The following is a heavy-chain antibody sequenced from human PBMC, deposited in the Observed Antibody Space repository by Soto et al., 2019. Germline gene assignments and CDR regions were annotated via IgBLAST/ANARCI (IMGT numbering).Heavy chain of an antibody. Sequence: QVRLVQSGAEVKQPGASVKVSCKASGYTFRDYDINWVRQATGQGLEWMGWMNPNSGNTGYAQNFQGRVSMTRNTSIDTAYMELSDLRSEDTAIYYCARDHRHNWIDEGWFDPWGQGTLVTVSS. J-gene: IGHJ5*02. D-gene: IGHD1-20*01. CDR1: GYTFRDYD. V-gene: IGHV1-8*02. CDR2: MNPNSGNT. CDR3: ARDHRHNWIDEGWFDP.